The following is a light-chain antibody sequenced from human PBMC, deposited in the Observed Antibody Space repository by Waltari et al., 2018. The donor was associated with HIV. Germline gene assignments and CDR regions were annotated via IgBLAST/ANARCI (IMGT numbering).Light chain of an antibody. CDR3: ASFTGDNTVI. Sequence: AVTQPASVSGLPGQSTTISCTGDDSDFGLYNFVSWYQQHSGKPPILILYDVDSRASGVSDRFSGSMSGNTASLTISGLRAEDEGHYYCASFTGDNTVIFGGGTEVTV. J-gene: IGLJ2*01. CDR1: DSDFGLYNF. V-gene: IGLV2-14*03. CDR2: DVD.